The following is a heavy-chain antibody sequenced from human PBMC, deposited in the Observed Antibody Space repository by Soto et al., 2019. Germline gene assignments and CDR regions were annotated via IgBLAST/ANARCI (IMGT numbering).Heavy chain of an antibody. D-gene: IGHD6-19*01. CDR2: ISELGNNR. CDR1: GFTFSSSW. CDR3: ARVAVVTRGIDY. J-gene: IGHJ4*02. V-gene: IGHV3-74*01. Sequence: LRLSCVASGFTFSSSWMHWVRQAPGKGLVWVPRISELGNNRNYADSAKGRFTISRDNARNTVYLQMNSLSAEDTAVYYCARVAVVTRGIDYWGQGTLVTVSS.